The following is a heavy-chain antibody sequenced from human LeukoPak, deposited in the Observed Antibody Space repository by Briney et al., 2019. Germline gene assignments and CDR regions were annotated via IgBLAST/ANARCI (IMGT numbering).Heavy chain of an antibody. CDR3: MGISF. J-gene: IGHJ4*02. CDR1: GFRFRSTL. V-gene: IGHV3-15*01. D-gene: IGHD7-27*01. CDR2: IKSKTDGGTT. Sequence: GGSLRLSCAASGFRFRSTLMSSVRQAPGKGLEWVGRIKSKTDGGTTDYAAPVKGRFTISRDDSKNTLYLEMNSLKTEDTAVYYCMGISFWGQGTLVTVSS.